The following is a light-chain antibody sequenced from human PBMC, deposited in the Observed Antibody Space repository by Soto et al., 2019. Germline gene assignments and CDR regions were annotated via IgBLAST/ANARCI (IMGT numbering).Light chain of an antibody. V-gene: IGKV1-39*01. CDR2: SAS. Sequence: DIQMTQSPYSLSASLGASVTITCRASQNIRTYLNWYRQKPGRAPKLLIHSASALPSGVPSRFSGSGSGTEFTLTMSGLQPEDFASYYCQQGHSTPYTFGQGTKVEIK. J-gene: IGKJ2*01. CDR1: QNIRTY. CDR3: QQGHSTPYT.